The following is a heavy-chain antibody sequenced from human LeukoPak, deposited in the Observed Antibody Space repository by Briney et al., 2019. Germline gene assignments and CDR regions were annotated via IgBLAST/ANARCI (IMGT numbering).Heavy chain of an antibody. J-gene: IGHJ4*02. Sequence: ASVKVSCKASGYTFTGYYMHWVRQAPGQGLEWMGWINPNSGGTNYAQKFQGRVAMTRDTSISTAYMELSRPRSDDTAVYYCARVRAPRGITMVRGVITPLDYWGQGTLVTVSS. CDR3: ARVRAPRGITMVRGVITPLDY. CDR1: GYTFTGYY. V-gene: IGHV1-2*02. CDR2: INPNSGGT. D-gene: IGHD3-10*01.